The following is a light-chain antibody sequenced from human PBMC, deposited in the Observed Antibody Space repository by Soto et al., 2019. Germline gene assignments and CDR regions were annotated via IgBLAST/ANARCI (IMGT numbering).Light chain of an antibody. J-gene: IGKJ5*01. V-gene: IGKV3-15*01. CDR1: QSVDSL. CDR3: KQYGTSEII. CDR2: RAY. Sequence: EIVMTQSPATLSVSPGETATLSCKTSQSVDSLLAWYQQKPGQAPRLLIYRAYTRTTGIQDRFSGSGSGTDFTLTIRRLETEDFAVFYCKQYGTSEIIFGQGTRLEIK.